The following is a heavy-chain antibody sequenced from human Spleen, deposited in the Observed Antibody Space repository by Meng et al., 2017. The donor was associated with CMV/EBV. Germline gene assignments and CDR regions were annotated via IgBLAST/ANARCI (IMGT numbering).Heavy chain of an antibody. CDR2: IIPIFGTA. CDR1: GGTFSSYA. CDR3: ARYTVHYDFLSGKQLGAFDI. D-gene: IGHD3-3*01. V-gene: IGHV1-69*05. Sequence: SVQVSCKASGGTFSSYAISWVRQAPGQGLEWMGGIIPIFGTANYAQKFQGRVTITTDESTSTAYMELSSLRSADTAVYYCARYTVHYDFLSGKQLGAFDIWGQGTMVTVSS. J-gene: IGHJ3*02.